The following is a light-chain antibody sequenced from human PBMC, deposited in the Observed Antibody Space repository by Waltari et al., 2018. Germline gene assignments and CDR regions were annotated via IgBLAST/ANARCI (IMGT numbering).Light chain of an antibody. V-gene: IGLV3-25*03. CDR1: ALPTEY. J-gene: IGLJ1*01. CDR3: QSADSSGTYYV. CDR2: KDE. Sequence: SYELTRSPSQSVSPGQTATITCSGDALPTEYVYWYQQKPGQAPVLIIYKDEERPPGIPERFSGSSSGTTATLTISGVQAEDEADYYCQSADSSGTYYVFAAGTKVTVL.